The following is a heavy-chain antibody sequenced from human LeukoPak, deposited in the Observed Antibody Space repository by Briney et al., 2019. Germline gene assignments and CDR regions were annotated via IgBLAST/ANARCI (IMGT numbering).Heavy chain of an antibody. CDR1: GYTFTVYY. CDR2: INPNSGGT. V-gene: IGHV1-2*02. Sequence: ASVKVSCTASGYTFTVYYMHWVRQAPGQGLEWMGWINPNSGGTNYAQKFQGRVTMTRDTSISTAYMELSRLRSDDTAVYYCARGKYYYDSSGSHDFDYWGQGTLVTVSS. D-gene: IGHD3-22*01. J-gene: IGHJ4*02. CDR3: ARGKYYYDSSGSHDFDY.